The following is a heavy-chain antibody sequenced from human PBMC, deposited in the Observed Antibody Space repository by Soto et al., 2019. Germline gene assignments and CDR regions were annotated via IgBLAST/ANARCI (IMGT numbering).Heavy chain of an antibody. CDR1: GDSVSSNSAA. J-gene: IGHJ6*02. V-gene: IGHV6-1*01. CDR2: TYYGSKWYN. D-gene: IGHD6-19*01. Sequence: TLSLTCAISGDSVSSNSAAWNWIRQSPSRGLEWLGRTYYGSKWYNDYAVSVKSRITINPDTSKNQFSLQLNSVTPEDTAVYYCARDPVLGGSSGWPYYYYYGMDVWRQGTTVPVSS. CDR3: ARDPVLGGSSGWPYYYYYGMDV.